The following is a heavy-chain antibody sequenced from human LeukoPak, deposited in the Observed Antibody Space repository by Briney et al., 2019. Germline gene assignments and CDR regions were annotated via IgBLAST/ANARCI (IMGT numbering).Heavy chain of an antibody. V-gene: IGHV1-46*01. Sequence: ASVKVSCKASGYTFTTYYMHWVQQAPGQGLEWMGIINPSGGSTSSAQKFQDRVTMTRDTSTSTVYMELRSLRSEDTAVYYCARDQAYYDFWSGSFTFDYWGQGTLVTVSS. D-gene: IGHD3-3*01. CDR2: INPSGGST. CDR3: ARDQAYYDFWSGSFTFDY. J-gene: IGHJ4*02. CDR1: GYTFTTYY.